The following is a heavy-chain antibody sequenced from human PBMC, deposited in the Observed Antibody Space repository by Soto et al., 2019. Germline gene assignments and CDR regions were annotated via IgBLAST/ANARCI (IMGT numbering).Heavy chain of an antibody. CDR2: IYYSGST. Sequence: QLQLQESGPGLVKPSETLSLTCTVSGGSISSSSYYWGWIRQPPGKGLEWIGSIYYSGSTYYNPSLTSRVTISVDTSKTQFSLKLSSVTAADTAVYYCARAEKLRYFDWFPIGELDYWGQGTLVTVSS. J-gene: IGHJ4*02. CDR1: GGSISSSSYY. D-gene: IGHD3-9*01. V-gene: IGHV4-39*01. CDR3: ARAEKLRYFDWFPIGELDY.